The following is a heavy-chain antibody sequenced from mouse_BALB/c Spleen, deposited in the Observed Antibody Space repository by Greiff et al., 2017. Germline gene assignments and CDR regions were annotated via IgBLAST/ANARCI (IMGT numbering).Heavy chain of an antibody. J-gene: IGHJ3*01. CDR3: ARWGYGACFAY. CDR2: ILPGSGCT. V-gene: IGHV1-9*01. D-gene: IGHD2-2*01. CDR1: GYTFSSYW. Sequence: VQLHQSGAELMKPGASVKISCKATGYTFSSYWLEWVKQRPGHGLEWIGEILPGSGCTNYNEKFKGKATFTADTSSNTAYMQLSSLTSEDSAVYYCARWGYGACFAYWGQGTLVTVSA.